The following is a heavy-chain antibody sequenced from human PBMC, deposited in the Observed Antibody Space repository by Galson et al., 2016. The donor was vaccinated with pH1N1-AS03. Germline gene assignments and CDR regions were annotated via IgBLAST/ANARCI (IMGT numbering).Heavy chain of an antibody. D-gene: IGHD4-17*01. CDR3: ARRAYGDYVDYFDY. J-gene: IGHJ4*02. Sequence: QSGAEVKKPGESLKISCQGSGYNFMDYWIGWVRQMPGKGLEWMGIIHPRDSDTRYRPSFQGQVTISADKSISTAYLQLNSLKASDTAMYYCARRAYGDYVDYFDYWGQGTLVTVPS. V-gene: IGHV5-51*01. CDR1: GYNFMDYW. CDR2: IHPRDSDT.